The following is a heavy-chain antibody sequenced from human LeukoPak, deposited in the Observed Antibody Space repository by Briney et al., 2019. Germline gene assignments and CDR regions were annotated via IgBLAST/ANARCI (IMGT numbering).Heavy chain of an antibody. D-gene: IGHD3-22*01. Sequence: ASVKVSCKASGYTFTGYYMHWVRQAPGQGLEWMGWINPNSGGTNYAQKFQGRVTMTRDASISTAYMELSGLRFDDTAVYYCASASDDSSGYYEVGYWGQGTLVTASS. V-gene: IGHV1-2*02. CDR2: INPNSGGT. CDR1: GYTFTGYY. CDR3: ASASDDSSGYYEVGY. J-gene: IGHJ4*02.